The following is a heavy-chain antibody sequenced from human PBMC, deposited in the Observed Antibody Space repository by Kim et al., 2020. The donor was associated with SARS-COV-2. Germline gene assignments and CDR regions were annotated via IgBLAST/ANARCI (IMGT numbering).Heavy chain of an antibody. J-gene: IGHJ5*02. CDR1: GFTVSSNY. Sequence: GGSLRLSCAASGFTVSSNYMSWVRQAPGKGLEWVSVIYSGGSTYYADSVKGRFTISRDNSKNTLYLQMNSLRAEDTAVYYCARAFPYYYGSGSYYNRGGFWFDPWGQGTLVTVSS. D-gene: IGHD3-10*01. CDR2: IYSGGST. V-gene: IGHV3-66*02. CDR3: ARAFPYYYGSGSYYNRGGFWFDP.